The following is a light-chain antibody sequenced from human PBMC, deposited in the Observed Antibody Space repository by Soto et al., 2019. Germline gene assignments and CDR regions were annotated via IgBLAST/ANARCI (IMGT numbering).Light chain of an antibody. CDR3: TSHTASSTWV. V-gene: IGLV2-14*02. CDR1: SSDVGSYNL. J-gene: IGLJ3*02. CDR2: EVS. Sequence: QSVLTQPASVSGSPGQSITISCTGTSSDVGSYNLVSWYQQHPGKAPKLIIYEVSRRPSGVSNRFSGSKSANTASLTISGLQAEDEADYYCTSHTASSTWVFGGGTKLTVL.